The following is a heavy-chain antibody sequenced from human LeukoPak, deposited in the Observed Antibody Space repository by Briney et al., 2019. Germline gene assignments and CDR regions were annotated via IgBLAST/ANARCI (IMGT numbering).Heavy chain of an antibody. CDR3: TRESFSHPRGELLDYFDY. CDR1: GRTFSIYA. Sequence: GASVKLSCKASGRTFSIYAISWVRQAPGHPLEWLGGIIPIFRTANYAQKFQGSVTITTDDSTSTAHMELRTLTSQYTPLYYCTRESFSHPRGELLDYFDYWGQGTLVTVSS. J-gene: IGHJ4*02. CDR2: IIPIFRTA. V-gene: IGHV1-69*05. D-gene: IGHD3-10*01.